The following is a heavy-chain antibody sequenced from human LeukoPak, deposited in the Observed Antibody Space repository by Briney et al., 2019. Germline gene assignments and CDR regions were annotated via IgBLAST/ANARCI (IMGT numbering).Heavy chain of an antibody. Sequence: SETLSLTCTVSGGSISSGSYYWSWIRQPAGKGLEWIGRIYTSGSTNYNPSLKSRVTISVDTSKNQFSLKLSSVTAADTAVYYCARCGYSYGRGDNWFDPWGQGTLVTVSS. D-gene: IGHD5-18*01. CDR1: GGSISSGSYY. J-gene: IGHJ5*02. V-gene: IGHV4-61*02. CDR3: ARCGYSYGRGDNWFDP. CDR2: IYTSGST.